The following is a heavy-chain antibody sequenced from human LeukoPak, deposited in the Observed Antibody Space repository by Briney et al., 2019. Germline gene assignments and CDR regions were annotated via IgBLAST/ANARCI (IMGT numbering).Heavy chain of an antibody. CDR1: GFTFSDYY. Sequence: PGGSLRLSCAASGFTFSDYYMSWIRQAPGKGLEWLSYISSSGNIKYYTDSVKDRFTISRDNAKNSLYLQMNSLRAEDTAVYYCAESHGYSYGFDYWGQGTLVTVSS. CDR2: ISSSGNIK. V-gene: IGHV3-11*01. D-gene: IGHD5-18*01. J-gene: IGHJ4*02. CDR3: AESHGYSYGFDY.